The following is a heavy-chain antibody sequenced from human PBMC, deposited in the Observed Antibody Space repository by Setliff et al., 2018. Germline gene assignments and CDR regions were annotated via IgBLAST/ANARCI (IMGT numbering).Heavy chain of an antibody. CDR1: GGSIGSYY. V-gene: IGHV4-4*07. CDR2: IYIGGSA. D-gene: IGHD6-19*01. J-gene: IGHJ6*03. Sequence: TLSLPCTVSGGSIGSYYWSWIRQPAGKGLEWIGHIYIGGSANYNPSLKSRVTMSIDTSKNQFSLKLNSVTAADMAVYYCAREQWLDPPGYYYMDVWAKGTTVTVSS. CDR3: AREQWLDPPGYYYMDV.